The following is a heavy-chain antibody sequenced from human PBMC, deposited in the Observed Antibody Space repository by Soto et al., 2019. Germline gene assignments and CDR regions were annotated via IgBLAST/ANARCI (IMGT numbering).Heavy chain of an antibody. CDR3: TKEWGRPLDY. J-gene: IGHJ4*02. Sequence: GSRTLSFAAYAFSFSSYAMTWVRQAPGKGLEWVSAISGSGGNTYYADSVTGRFTISRDNSKNTLYLQMNSLRAEDTAVYYCTKEWGRPLDYWGQGTPVTVSS. D-gene: IGHD7-27*01. CDR2: ISGSGGNT. V-gene: IGHV3-23*01. CDR1: AFSFSSYA.